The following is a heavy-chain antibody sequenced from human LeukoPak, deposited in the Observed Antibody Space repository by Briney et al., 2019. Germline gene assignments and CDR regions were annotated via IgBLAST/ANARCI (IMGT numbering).Heavy chain of an antibody. J-gene: IGHJ4*02. CDR2: IWYDGSKK. V-gene: IGHV3-33*01. CDR1: GFTFTNFG. Sequence: GRSLRLSCAASGFTFTNFGLHWVRHAPGKGLEWVAVIWYDGSKKYYADSEKSRFTIPRDNSKNTLYLQMSSLRADDTSVYYCARDYYDRSGYFYFDSWGQGTLVTVSS. CDR3: ARDYYDRSGYFYFDS. D-gene: IGHD3-22*01.